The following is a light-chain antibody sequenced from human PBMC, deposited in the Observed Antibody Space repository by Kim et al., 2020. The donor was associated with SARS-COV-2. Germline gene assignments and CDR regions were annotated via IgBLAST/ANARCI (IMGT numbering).Light chain of an antibody. J-gene: IGKJ5*01. CDR3: HQSYSAPRLT. V-gene: IGKV1-39*01. CDR1: QNIDTY. Sequence: GDIVTISCRASQNIDTYLNWFQQKQGKAPKLLIFAASALHSGVPSRFSGAGSGSAFTLTINSLQSDDFATYFCHQSYSAPRLTFGQGTRLEIK. CDR2: AAS.